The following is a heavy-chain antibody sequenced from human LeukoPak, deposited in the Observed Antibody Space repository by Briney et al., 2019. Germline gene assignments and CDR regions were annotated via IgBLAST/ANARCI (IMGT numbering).Heavy chain of an antibody. CDR2: IYYSGST. CDR1: GGAISSSSYY. V-gene: IGHV4-39*01. Sequence: TASETLSLTCTVSGGAISSSSYYWGWIRQPPGKGLEWIGSIYYSGSTYYNPPLKSRVTISVDTSKNQFSLKLSSVTAADTAVYYCARLTGYWGQGTLVTVSS. CDR3: ARLTGY. J-gene: IGHJ4*02.